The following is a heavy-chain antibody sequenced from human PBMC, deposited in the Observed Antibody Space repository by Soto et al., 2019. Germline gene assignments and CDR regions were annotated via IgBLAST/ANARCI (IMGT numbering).Heavy chain of an antibody. CDR1: GYTFTSYA. J-gene: IGHJ4*02. D-gene: IGHD5-12*01. V-gene: IGHV1-3*01. CDR2: INAGTGNT. CDR3: ARDKGWLQPLAFDY. Sequence: ASVKVSCKASGYTFTSYAMHWVRQAPGQSLECMGWINAGTGNTKYSQKFQDRVTITRDTSASKAYMELSSLRSEDTAVYYCARDKGWLQPLAFDYWGQGTLVTVSS.